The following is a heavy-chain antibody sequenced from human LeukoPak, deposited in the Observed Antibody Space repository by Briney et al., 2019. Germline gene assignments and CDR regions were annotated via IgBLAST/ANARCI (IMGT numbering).Heavy chain of an antibody. V-gene: IGHV3-23*01. CDR1: GFTFNSYA. J-gene: IGHJ4*02. D-gene: IGHD4-17*01. CDR3: AKDAMATVTYFDY. Sequence: GGSLRLSCATSGFTFNSYAMSWVRQAPGKGLEWVSGLSGSGGDTDYADSVKGRFTISRDNSRNTLCLQMNSLRSEDTAVYYCAKDAMATVTYFDYWGQGSLVTVSS. CDR2: LSGSGGDT.